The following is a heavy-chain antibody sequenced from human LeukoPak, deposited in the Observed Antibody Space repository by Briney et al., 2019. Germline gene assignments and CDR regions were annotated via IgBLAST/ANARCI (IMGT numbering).Heavy chain of an antibody. J-gene: IGHJ5*02. CDR1: GGSIRSY. CDR3: ARDSGTTGEVKFDP. D-gene: IGHD3-10*01. Sequence: SETLSLTCTVSGGSIRSYWSWIRQHAGKGLEWIGRIYGSGSTDYNPSLKSRVTMSIDTSKNQFSLNLISVTAADTAVYYCARDSGTTGEVKFDPWGQGTLVTVSS. CDR2: IYGSGST. V-gene: IGHV4-4*07.